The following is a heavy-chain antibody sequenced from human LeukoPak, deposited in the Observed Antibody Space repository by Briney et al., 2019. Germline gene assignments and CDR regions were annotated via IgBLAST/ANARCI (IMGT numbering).Heavy chain of an antibody. CDR3: AGTGITMVRGESDQIDY. Sequence: GASVKVSCKASVYTFTGYYMHWVRQARGQGLEWMGWINPNSGGTNYAQKFQGRATMTRDTSISTAYMELSRLRSDDTAVYYWAGTGITMVRGESDQIDYWGQGTLVTVS. CDR2: INPNSGGT. CDR1: VYTFTGYY. J-gene: IGHJ4*02. D-gene: IGHD3-10*01. V-gene: IGHV1-2*02.